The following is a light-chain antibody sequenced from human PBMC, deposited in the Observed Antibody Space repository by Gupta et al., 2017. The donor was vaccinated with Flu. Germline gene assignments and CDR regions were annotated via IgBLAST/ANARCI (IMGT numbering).Light chain of an antibody. V-gene: IGLV3-1*01. J-gene: IGLJ1*01. CDR1: KLGDKY. CDR2: QDS. Sequence: SYELTQPPSVSVSLGLTPSITCSGDKLGDKYACWYQQKPGQSPVLAIYQDSKRPSGIPERFSGSNSGNTATLTISGTQAMDEADYYCQAWDSSTEVFGTGTKVTVL. CDR3: QAWDSSTEV.